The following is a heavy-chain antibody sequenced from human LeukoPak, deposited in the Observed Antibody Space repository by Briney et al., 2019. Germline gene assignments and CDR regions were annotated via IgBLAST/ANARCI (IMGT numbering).Heavy chain of an antibody. V-gene: IGHV4-39*01. CDR3: ARTLGWASSRYPFDG. CDR2: MYYSGNT. Sequence: TSETLSLTCTVSGGSISSSNYYWGWIRQPPGKGLEWIRSMYYSGNTDYNPSLKSRVTISVDTSKNQFSLKVNSVTAADTAVYYCARTLGWASSRYPFDGWGQGTLVTVSS. D-gene: IGHD3-16*02. J-gene: IGHJ4*02. CDR1: GGSISSSNYY.